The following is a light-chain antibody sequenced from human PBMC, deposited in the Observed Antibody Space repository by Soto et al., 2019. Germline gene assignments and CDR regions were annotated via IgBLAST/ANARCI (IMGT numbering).Light chain of an antibody. J-gene: IGLJ1*01. CDR3: SSYTSRYTYV. CDR2: EVS. CDR1: SSDVGGYNY. Sequence: QSALTQPASVSGSPGQSITISCTGTSSDVGGYNYVSWYQQPPGKAPKLMIYEVSGRPSGVSSRFSGSKSGNTASLTISGLQAEDGADYYCSSYTSRYTYVFGTGTKLTVL. V-gene: IGLV2-14*01.